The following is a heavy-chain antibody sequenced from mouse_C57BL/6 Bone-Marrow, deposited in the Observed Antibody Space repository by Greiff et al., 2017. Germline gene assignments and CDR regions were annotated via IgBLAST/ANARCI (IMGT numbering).Heavy chain of an antibody. CDR3: ARSLYGSSGFAY. Sequence: EVKLMQSGGGLVKPGGSLKLSCAASGFTFSDYGMHWVRQAPETGLEWVAYISSGSSTLYYADTVKGRFTISRDNATNTLFLQMTSLRCEDTAMYYCARSLYGSSGFAYWGQGTLVTGSA. CDR2: ISSGSSTL. CDR1: GFTFSDYG. J-gene: IGHJ3*01. V-gene: IGHV5-17*01. D-gene: IGHD1-1*01.